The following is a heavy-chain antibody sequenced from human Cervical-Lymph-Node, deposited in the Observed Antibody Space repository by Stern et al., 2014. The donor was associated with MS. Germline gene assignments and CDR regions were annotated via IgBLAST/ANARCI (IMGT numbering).Heavy chain of an antibody. Sequence: QVQLQQWGAGLLKPSETLSLTCAVYGGSFSGYYWSWIRQPPGKGLEWIGEINHSGTTNYNPSLKSRVTISVDTSKNQSSLKLSSVTAADTAVYYCATAPPRSATWGQGTLVTVSS. J-gene: IGHJ5*02. V-gene: IGHV4-34*01. CDR2: INHSGTT. CDR1: GGSFSGYY. D-gene: IGHD3-10*01. CDR3: ATAPPRSAT.